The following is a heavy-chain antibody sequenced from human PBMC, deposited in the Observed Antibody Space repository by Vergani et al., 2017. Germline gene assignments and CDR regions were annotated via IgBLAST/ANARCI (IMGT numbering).Heavy chain of an antibody. D-gene: IGHD6-6*01. J-gene: IGHJ6*02. Sequence: QVQLVESGGGVVQPGRSLRLSCAASGFTFSSYGMHWVRQAPGKGLEWVAVISYDGSNKYYADSVKGRFTISRDNSKNTLYLQMNSLRAEDTAVYYCANGGLAARPGNYYYNYGMDVWGQGTTVTVSS. CDR1: GFTFSSYG. V-gene: IGHV3-30*18. CDR2: ISYDGSNK. CDR3: ANGGLAARPGNYYYNYGMDV.